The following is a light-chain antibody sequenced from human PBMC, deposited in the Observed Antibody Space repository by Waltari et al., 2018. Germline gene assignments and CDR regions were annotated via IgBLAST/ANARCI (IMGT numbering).Light chain of an antibody. V-gene: IGLV2-23*02. J-gene: IGLJ1*01. CDR2: EVT. CDR3: CSYAGLGIYV. Sequence: QSGLTQPASVSGSPGQSITISCTGTSSEVGNYDLVPWYRQYPGKAPQLMVYEVTKPTAGLSARFSGSKSGNTASLTIYGLQSEDEADYYCCSYAGLGIYVFGTGTKVTVL. CDR1: SSEVGNYDL.